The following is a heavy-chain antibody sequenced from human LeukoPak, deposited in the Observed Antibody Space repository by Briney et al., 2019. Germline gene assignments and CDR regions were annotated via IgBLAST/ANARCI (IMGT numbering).Heavy chain of an antibody. Sequence: ASVKVSCKASGYTFTSYGISWVRQAPGQALEWMGWISAYNGNTNYAQKLQGRVTMTTDTSTSTAYMELRSLRSDDTAVYYCARSIEVVPADRYYYYYYYMDVWGKGTTVTVS. D-gene: IGHD2-2*01. V-gene: IGHV1-18*01. CDR3: ARSIEVVPADRYYYYYYYMDV. J-gene: IGHJ6*03. CDR1: GYTFTSYG. CDR2: ISAYNGNT.